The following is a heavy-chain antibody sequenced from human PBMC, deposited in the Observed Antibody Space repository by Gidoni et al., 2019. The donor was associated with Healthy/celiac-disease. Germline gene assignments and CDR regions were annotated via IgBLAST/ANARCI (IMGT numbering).Heavy chain of an antibody. Sequence: QVQLVQSGAEVKKTGSSVKVSCKASGGTFSSYTISWVRQAPGQRLEWMGRSIPILGIANYTQKFQCRVTFTADKSTSTDYMELSSLRSEDTAVYYCARDLDLEYEFWSGLGWFDPWGQGTLVNVSS. D-gene: IGHD3-3*01. V-gene: IGHV1-69*08. J-gene: IGHJ5*02. CDR3: ARDLDLEYEFWSGLGWFDP. CDR1: GGTFSSYT. CDR2: SIPILGIA.